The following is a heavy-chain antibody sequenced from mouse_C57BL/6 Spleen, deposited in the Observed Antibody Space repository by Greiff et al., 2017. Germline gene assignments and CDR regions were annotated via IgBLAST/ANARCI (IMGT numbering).Heavy chain of an antibody. CDR3: ARSGGTGYFDV. V-gene: IGHV1-80*01. Sequence: QVHVKQSGAALVKPGASVKISCKASGYAFSSYWMNWVKQRPGRGLEWIGQIYPGDGDTNYNGKFKGKATLTADKSSSTAYMQLSSLTSEDSAVYFCARSGGTGYFDVWGTGTTVTVSS. CDR2: IYPGDGDT. D-gene: IGHD4-1*01. J-gene: IGHJ1*03. CDR1: GYAFSSYW.